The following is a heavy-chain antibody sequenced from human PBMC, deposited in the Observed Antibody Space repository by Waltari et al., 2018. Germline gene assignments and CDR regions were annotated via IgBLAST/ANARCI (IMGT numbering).Heavy chain of an antibody. CDR3: TRGKSGNYDFWSGRNYYMDV. D-gene: IGHD3-3*01. CDR1: GFTFSSYA. Sequence: EVQLLESGGGLVQPGGSLRLSCAASGFTFSSYAMSWVRQAPGKGLEWVSTISGGGGNTYYEDSVNGRFTISRDNSKNTLYLQMNSLRAKDTAVYYCTRGKSGNYDFWSGRNYYMDVWGKGTTVTISS. J-gene: IGHJ6*03. CDR2: ISGGGGNT. V-gene: IGHV3-23*01.